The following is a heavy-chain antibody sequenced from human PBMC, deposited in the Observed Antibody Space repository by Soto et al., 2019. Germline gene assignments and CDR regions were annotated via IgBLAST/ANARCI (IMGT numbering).Heavy chain of an antibody. D-gene: IGHD3-10*01. J-gene: IGHJ4*02. Sequence: QVQLVQSGAEVKKPGSSVTVSCKPSGGTFSSYAISWVRQATGQGLEWMGGIIPIFGTANYAQNFQCRVTITADESTSTSYMEVGSLRYQDTAVYDCAIGKGEKFDYWGQGTLVTVYS. V-gene: IGHV1-69*01. CDR1: GGTFSSYA. CDR2: IIPIFGTA. CDR3: AIGKGEKFDY.